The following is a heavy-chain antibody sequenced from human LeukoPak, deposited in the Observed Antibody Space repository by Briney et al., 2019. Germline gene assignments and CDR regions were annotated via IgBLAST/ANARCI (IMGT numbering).Heavy chain of an antibody. V-gene: IGHV3-7*01. Sequence: GGCLRLSCAASGFTFSSYWMSWVRQAPGKGLEWVANIKQDGSEKYYVDSVKGRFTISRDNAKNSLYLQMNSLRAEDTAVNYCAREMAGTTSEHKRIDAFDLWGQGTIVTVSS. CDR3: AREMAGTTSEHKRIDAFDL. D-gene: IGHD1-1*01. CDR1: GFTFSSYW. J-gene: IGHJ3*01. CDR2: IKQDGSEK.